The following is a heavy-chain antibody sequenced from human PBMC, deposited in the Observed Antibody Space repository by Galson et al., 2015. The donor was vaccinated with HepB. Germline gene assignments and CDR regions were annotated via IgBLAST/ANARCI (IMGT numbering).Heavy chain of an antibody. CDR3: ARGPQGPERVYYMDV. CDR2: ISSSSSTI. J-gene: IGHJ6*03. D-gene: IGHD1-14*01. CDR1: GFTFSSYS. V-gene: IGHV3-48*01. Sequence: SLRLSCAASGFTFSSYSMNWVRQAPGKGLEWVSYISSSSSTIYYADSVKGRFTISRDNAKNSLYLQMNSLRAEDTAVYYCARGPQGPERVYYMDVWGKGTTVTVSS.